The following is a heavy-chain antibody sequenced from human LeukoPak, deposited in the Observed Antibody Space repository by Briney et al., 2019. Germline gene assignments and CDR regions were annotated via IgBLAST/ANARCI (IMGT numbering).Heavy chain of an antibody. V-gene: IGHV3-9*01. CDR3: AKGPKFWSGPILDY. D-gene: IGHD3-3*01. CDR2: ISWNSGTI. CDR1: GFTFDDYA. Sequence: GRSLRLSCPASGFTFDDYAMHWVRQAPGKGLEWVSGISWNSGTIGYAASVKGRFTISRDNAKNSLYLQMNSLRAEDTALYYCAKGPKFWSGPILDYWGQGTLVTVSS. J-gene: IGHJ4*02.